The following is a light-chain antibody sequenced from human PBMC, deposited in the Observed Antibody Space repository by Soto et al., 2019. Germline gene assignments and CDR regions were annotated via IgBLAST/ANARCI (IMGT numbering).Light chain of an antibody. CDR2: GAS. CDR3: QQSNNWPYT. CDR1: QSVSDN. V-gene: IGKV3-15*01. J-gene: IGKJ2*01. Sequence: EIVMTQSPATLSVSPGERVTLSCRASQSVSDNLAWYQQKPGQAPRLLIYGASTRATPIPARFSGSGSGTEFTLTISSLQSEDFAVYYCQQSNNWPYTFGQWTKLDIK.